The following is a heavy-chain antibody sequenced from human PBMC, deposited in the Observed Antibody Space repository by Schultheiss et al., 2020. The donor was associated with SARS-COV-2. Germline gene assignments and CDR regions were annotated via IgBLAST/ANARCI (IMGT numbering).Heavy chain of an antibody. CDR3: ARRASSSSWYENWFDP. D-gene: IGHD6-13*01. CDR2: IYYSGST. CDR1: GGSVSSGSYY. J-gene: IGHJ5*02. Sequence: SQTLSLTCTVSGGSVSSGSYYWSWIRQHPGKGLEWIGYIYYSGSTYYNPSLKSRVTISVDTSKNQFSLKLSSVTAADTAVYYCARRASSSSWYENWFDPWGQGTLVTVSS. V-gene: IGHV4-39*01.